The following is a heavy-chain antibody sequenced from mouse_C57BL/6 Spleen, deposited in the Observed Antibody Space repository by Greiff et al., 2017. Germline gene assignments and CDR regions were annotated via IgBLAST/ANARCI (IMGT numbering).Heavy chain of an antibody. CDR3: ARSFITTVVANYYYSMDY. J-gene: IGHJ4*01. V-gene: IGHV2-2*01. Sequence: VQLQQSGPGLVQPSQSLSIPCTVSGFSLTSSGVHWVRQSPGKGLAWLGVIWSGGSTDYNAAFISRLSISKDNSKSQVFFKMNSLQDDDTAIYYCARSFITTVVANYYYSMDYWGQGTSVTVSS. D-gene: IGHD1-1*01. CDR2: IWSGGST. CDR1: GFSLTSSG.